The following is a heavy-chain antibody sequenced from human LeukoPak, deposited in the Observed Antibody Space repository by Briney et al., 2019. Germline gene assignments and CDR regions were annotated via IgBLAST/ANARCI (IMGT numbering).Heavy chain of an antibody. CDR3: AKTGPLQGGGYCGSTSCYGWFDP. V-gene: IGHV3-9*01. J-gene: IGHJ5*02. CDR1: GFTFDDYA. Sequence: GRSLRLSCAASGFTFDDYAMHWVRQAPGKGLEWVSGISWSSGSIGYADSVKGRFTISRDNSKNTLFLQMNSLRVEDTAVYYCAKTGPLQGGGYCGSTSCYGWFDPWGQGTLVTVSS. D-gene: IGHD2-2*01. CDR2: ISWSSGSI.